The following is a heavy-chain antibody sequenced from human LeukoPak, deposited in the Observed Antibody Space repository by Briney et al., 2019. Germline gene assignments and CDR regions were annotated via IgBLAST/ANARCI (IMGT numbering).Heavy chain of an antibody. CDR3: ARDSYRTRNYNWFDP. CDR1: SGSITSPNSF. CDR2: VYNNGES. Sequence: SETLSLTCSLSSGSITSPNSFWGWLRQPPGKALEWIASVYNNGESQYNPSLKTRVSVSADTSKNQFSLKMSSVTAADTAVYYCARDSYRTRNYNWFDPWGQGTLVTVSS. J-gene: IGHJ5*02. D-gene: IGHD1-7*01. V-gene: IGHV4-39*07.